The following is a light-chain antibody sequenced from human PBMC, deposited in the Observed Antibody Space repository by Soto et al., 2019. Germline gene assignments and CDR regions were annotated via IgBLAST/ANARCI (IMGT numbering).Light chain of an antibody. CDR1: QAISNY. CDR3: QQFNSYPLT. Sequence: AIQLTQSPSSLSASVGDRVTITCRASQAISNYLAWYQQKPGKTPQLLIYDGSSLESGVPSRFSGGGSGTDFTLSISSLQPEDFATYYCQQFNSYPLTFGQGTRLELK. J-gene: IGKJ5*01. V-gene: IGKV1-13*02. CDR2: DGS.